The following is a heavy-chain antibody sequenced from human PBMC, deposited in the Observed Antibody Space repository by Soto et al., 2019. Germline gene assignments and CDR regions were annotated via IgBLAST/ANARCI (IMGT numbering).Heavy chain of an antibody. Sequence: QVQLQESGPGLVKPSQTLSLTCTVSGGSITGDGYYWSWIRQHPGKGLEWIAYIYYSGSTYYNPSLKSRVTMSVDTSKNQFSLKLSSVTAADTAVYYCASVNRPNYGDFAFDYWGQGTLVTVSS. CDR1: GGSITGDGYY. CDR3: ASVNRPNYGDFAFDY. D-gene: IGHD4-17*01. CDR2: IYYSGST. J-gene: IGHJ4*02. V-gene: IGHV4-31*03.